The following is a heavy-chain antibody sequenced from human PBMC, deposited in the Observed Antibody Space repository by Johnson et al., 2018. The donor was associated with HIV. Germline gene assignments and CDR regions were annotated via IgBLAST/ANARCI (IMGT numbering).Heavy chain of an antibody. Sequence: MQLVESGGGLVQPGGSLRLSCAASGFTVGSNYMNWVRQAPGKGLEWVSGIYSGGSTYHADSVKGRFSISRDNSKNTLSLESTRLRAEETAVYYCARAPGYSRAFDIWGQGTMVTVSS. CDR3: ARAPGYSRAFDI. CDR2: IYSGGST. CDR1: GFTVGSNY. D-gene: IGHD5-18*01. V-gene: IGHV3-66*01. J-gene: IGHJ3*02.